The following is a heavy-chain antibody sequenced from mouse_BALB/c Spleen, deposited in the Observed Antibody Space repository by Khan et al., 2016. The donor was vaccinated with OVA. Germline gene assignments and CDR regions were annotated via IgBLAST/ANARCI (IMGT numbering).Heavy chain of an antibody. J-gene: IGHJ3*01. CDR1: GYTFTDYI. CDR2: VFPNNGDT. CDR3: ARSGFGSFAY. Sequence: IQLVQSGPELVKPGASVKISCRASGYTFTDYIMDWVKKSHGKSLEWIGYVFPNNGDTGYNQKFKTKATLTVDISSNTAYMELRSLTSEDSAFYYCARSGFGSFAYWGQGTLVTVSA. V-gene: IGHV1S29*02. D-gene: IGHD1-2*01.